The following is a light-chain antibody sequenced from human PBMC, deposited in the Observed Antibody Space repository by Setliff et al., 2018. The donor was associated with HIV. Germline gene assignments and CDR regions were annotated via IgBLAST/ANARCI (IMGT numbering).Light chain of an antibody. CDR2: QDT. J-gene: IGLJ1*01. V-gene: IGLV3-1*01. CDR1: KLGHKY. Sequence: SYELTQPPSVSVSPGQTASITCSGDKLGHKYASWYQQKPGQSPVVVMYQDTKRPSGVPDRFSGSKSGNTASLTISGLQAEDEADYYCCSYAGSYTHYVFGTGTKVTVL. CDR3: CSYAGSYTHYV.